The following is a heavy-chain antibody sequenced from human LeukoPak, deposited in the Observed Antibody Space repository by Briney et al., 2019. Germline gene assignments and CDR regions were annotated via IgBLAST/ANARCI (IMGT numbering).Heavy chain of an antibody. CDR3: ARAGGPLANWGPDFDY. V-gene: IGHV3-64*04. CDR2: ISSNGGST. CDR1: GFTFSRYA. Sequence: QPGGSLRPSCSASGFTFSRYAMHWVRQAPGKGLEYVSAISSNGGSTYYAGSVKGRFTISRDNSKNTLYLQMNSLRAEDTAVYYCARAGGPLANWGPDFDYWGQGTLVTVSS. D-gene: IGHD7-27*01. J-gene: IGHJ4*02.